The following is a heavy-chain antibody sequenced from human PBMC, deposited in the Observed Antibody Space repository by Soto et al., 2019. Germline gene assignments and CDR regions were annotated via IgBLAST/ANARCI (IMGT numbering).Heavy chain of an antibody. Sequence: EVQLLESGGGLVQPGGSLRLSCAASGFTFSSYAMSWVRQAPGKGLEWVSAISGSGGSTYYADSVKGRFTISRDNSKNTLYLQINSLRAEDTAVYYCARGGTTVVWYFDLWGRGTLVTVSS. V-gene: IGHV3-23*01. J-gene: IGHJ2*01. D-gene: IGHD4-17*01. CDR2: ISGSGGST. CDR1: GFTFSSYA. CDR3: ARGGTTVVWYFDL.